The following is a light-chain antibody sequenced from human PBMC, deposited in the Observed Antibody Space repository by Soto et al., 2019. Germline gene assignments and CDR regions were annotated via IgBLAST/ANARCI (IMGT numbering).Light chain of an antibody. CDR1: QSVRSN. CDR3: QQYNDWPLT. CDR2: GAF. V-gene: IGKV3-15*01. Sequence: EIAMTQSPVTLSVSPGGRATLSCRASQSVRSNLAWYQQKPGQAPSLLIYGAFTRATGIPTRFSGTGSGTEFTLTISSLQSEDFALYYCQQYNDWPLTFGQGTKVDIK. J-gene: IGKJ1*01.